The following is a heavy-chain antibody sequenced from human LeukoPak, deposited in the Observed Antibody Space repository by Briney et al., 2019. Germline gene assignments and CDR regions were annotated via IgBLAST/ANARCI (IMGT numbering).Heavy chain of an antibody. CDR3: AKDRPNYHESNGHYYRRDGDY. D-gene: IGHD3-22*01. J-gene: IGHJ4*02. Sequence: PGGSLRLSCAASGFTFSGYATSWVRQAPGKGLEWVSSISSSGDSTFYTDSVKDRFTISRDNSKNTLYLQMSRLRAEDTAVYYCAKDRPNYHESNGHYYRRDGDYWGQGTLVTVSS. CDR2: ISSSGDST. V-gene: IGHV3-23*01. CDR1: GFTFSGYA.